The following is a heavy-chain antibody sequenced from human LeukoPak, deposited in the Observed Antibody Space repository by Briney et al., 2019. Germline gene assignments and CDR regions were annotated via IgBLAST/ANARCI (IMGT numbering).Heavy chain of an antibody. CDR2: IFPGDADT. D-gene: IGHD4-17*01. CDR3: ARHPPGDYGDYYYFDY. Sequence: GASLKISCKGSGYSFTNYWIGLVRPMPGKGLEWVGIIFPGDADTRFSPFFQGQVTISADKSISTAYLQWSSLKASDTAMYYCARHPPGDYGDYYYFDYWGQGTLVTVSS. V-gene: IGHV5-51*01. CDR1: GYSFTNYW. J-gene: IGHJ4*02.